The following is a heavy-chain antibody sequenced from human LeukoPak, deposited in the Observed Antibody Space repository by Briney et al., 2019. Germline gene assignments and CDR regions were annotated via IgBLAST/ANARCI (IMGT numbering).Heavy chain of an antibody. CDR2: IIPIFGTA. D-gene: IGHD5-12*01. Sequence: SVKVSCKASGGTFSSYAISWVRQAPGQGLEWMGGIIPIFGTANYAQKFQGRVTITADESTSTAYMELSSLRSEDTAVYYRARNPDIVATLNYFDYWGQGTLVTVSS. J-gene: IGHJ4*02. V-gene: IGHV1-69*13. CDR1: GGTFSSYA. CDR3: ARNPDIVATLNYFDY.